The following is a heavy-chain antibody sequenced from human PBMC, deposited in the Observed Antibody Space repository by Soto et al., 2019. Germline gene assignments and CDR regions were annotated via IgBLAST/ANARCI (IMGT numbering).Heavy chain of an antibody. D-gene: IGHD5-12*01. J-gene: IGHJ4*02. Sequence: SETLSLTCTVSGGSISSYYWSWIRQPPGKGLEWIGYIYYSGSTNYNPSLKSRVTKSVDTSKNQFSLKLSSVTAADTAVYYCARWSGYSGYDYYFDYWGQGTLVTVSS. CDR3: ARWSGYSGYDYYFDY. V-gene: IGHV4-59*01. CDR1: GGSISSYY. CDR2: IYYSGST.